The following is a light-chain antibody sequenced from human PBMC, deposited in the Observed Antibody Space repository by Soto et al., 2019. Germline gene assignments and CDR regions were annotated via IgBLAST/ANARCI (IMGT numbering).Light chain of an antibody. CDR1: QSVSSY. CDR3: QQRSNWPPGLT. V-gene: IGKV3-11*01. Sequence: EIVLTQSPATLSLSPGERATITCRARQSVSSYLAWYQQKPGQAPRLLIYDASNRATGIPARFSGSGSGTDFTLTISSLEPEDFAVYYCQQRSNWPPGLTFGGGTKVDIK. J-gene: IGKJ4*01. CDR2: DAS.